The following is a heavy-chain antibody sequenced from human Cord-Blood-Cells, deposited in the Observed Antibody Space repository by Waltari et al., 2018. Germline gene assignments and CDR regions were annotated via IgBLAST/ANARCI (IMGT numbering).Heavy chain of an antibody. CDR3: ARPSQYCSSTSCYAFDI. J-gene: IGHJ3*02. CDR1: GGTFSSYA. CDR2: IIPIFGTT. V-gene: IGHV1-69*01. D-gene: IGHD2-2*01. Sequence: QVQLVQSGAEVKKHGSSVRVSCKASGGTFSSYAISWVRQAPGQGLEWMGGIIPIFGTTNYAQKFQGRVTITADESTSTAYMELSSLRSEDTAVYYCARPSQYCSSTSCYAFDIWGQGTMVTVSS.